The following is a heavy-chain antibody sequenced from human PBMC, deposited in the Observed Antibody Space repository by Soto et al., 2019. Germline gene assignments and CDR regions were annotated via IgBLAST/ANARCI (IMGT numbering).Heavy chain of an antibody. CDR1: GASISDNS. J-gene: IGHJ4*02. D-gene: IGHD1-1*01. V-gene: IGHV4-59*13. Sequence: QVQLQESGPGLVKPSEALSLACNVSGASISDNSWTWIRQPPGKGLEWIGYVYKSGTTNYDPSLKSRVTLSLDMAKNQFFLRLSSVTAADTAVYYCARIWYNFGHHGFDLWGRGTLVTVSS. CDR2: VYKSGTT. CDR3: ARIWYNFGHHGFDL.